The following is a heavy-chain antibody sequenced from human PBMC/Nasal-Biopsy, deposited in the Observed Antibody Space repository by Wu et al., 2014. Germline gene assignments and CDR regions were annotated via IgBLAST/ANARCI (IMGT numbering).Heavy chain of an antibody. D-gene: IGHD5-12*01. Sequence: AISGDSVSSDLAAWNWIRHSPSRGFEWLGRTYYRFKLFTEYAPSMRGRVSITPDTSKNQFSLHLSSVTPEDTAVYYCARDMGYSGDYYAFDIWGQGTMVTVSS. V-gene: IGHV6-1*01. J-gene: IGHJ3*02. CDR3: ARDMGYSGDYYAFDI. CDR1: GDSVSSDLAA. CDR2: TYYRFKLFT.